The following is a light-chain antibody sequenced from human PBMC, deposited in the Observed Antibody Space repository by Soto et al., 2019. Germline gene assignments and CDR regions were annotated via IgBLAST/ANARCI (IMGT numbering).Light chain of an antibody. CDR3: QTWDTGIVV. CDR1: SGHSTYA. V-gene: IGLV4-69*01. CDR2: LNIDGSH. Sequence: QSVLTQSPSASASLGASVKLTCTLTSGHSTYAIAWHQQQPGKGPRYLMILNIDGSHRKGDGIPDRFSGSSSGAERYLTISSVQSEDEADYYCQTWDTGIVVFGGGTKVTVL. J-gene: IGLJ2*01.